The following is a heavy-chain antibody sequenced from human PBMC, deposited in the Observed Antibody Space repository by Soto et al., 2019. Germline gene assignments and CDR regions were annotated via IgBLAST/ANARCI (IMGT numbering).Heavy chain of an antibody. J-gene: IGHJ3*02. Sequence: QVQLVESGGGVVQPGRSLRLSCAASGFTFSSYGMHWVRQAPGKGLEWVAVIWYDGSNKYYADSVKGRFTISRDNSKNTLYLQMNSLRAEDTAVYYCVRATGYHDAFDIWGQGTMVTVSS. CDR2: IWYDGSNK. V-gene: IGHV3-33*01. D-gene: IGHD5-12*01. CDR1: GFTFSSYG. CDR3: VRATGYHDAFDI.